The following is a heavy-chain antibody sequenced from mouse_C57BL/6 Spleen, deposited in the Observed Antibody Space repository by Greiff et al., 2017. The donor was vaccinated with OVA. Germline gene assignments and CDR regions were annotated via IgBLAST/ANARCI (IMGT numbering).Heavy chain of an antibody. Sequence: QVQLQQSGPELVKPGASVKISCKASGYAFSSSWMNWVKQRPGKGLEWIGRIYPGDGDTNYNGKFKGKATLTADKSSSTDYMQHSSLTYEDSAVYCCARDIRDYWGKGTSVTVSS. J-gene: IGHJ4*01. CDR3: ARDIRDY. D-gene: IGHD1-2*01. V-gene: IGHV1-82*01. CDR1: GYAFSSSW. CDR2: IYPGDGDT.